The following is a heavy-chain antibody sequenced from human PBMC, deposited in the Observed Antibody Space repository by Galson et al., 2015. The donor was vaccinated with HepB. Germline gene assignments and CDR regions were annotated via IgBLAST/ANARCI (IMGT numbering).Heavy chain of an antibody. V-gene: IGHV3-13*04. CDR2: IGTAGDT. CDR3: ARGGYSSGWYNFRRSGYYGMDV. J-gene: IGHJ6*02. D-gene: IGHD6-19*01. Sequence: SLRLSCAASGFTFSSYDMHWVRQATGKGLEWVSAIGTAGDTYYPGSVKGRFTIPRENAKNSLYLQMNSLRAGDTAVYYCARGGYSSGWYNFRRSGYYGMDVWGQGTTVTVSS. CDR1: GFTFSSYD.